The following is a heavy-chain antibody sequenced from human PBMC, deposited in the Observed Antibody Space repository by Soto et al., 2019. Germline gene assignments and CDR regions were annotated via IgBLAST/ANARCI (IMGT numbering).Heavy chain of an antibody. D-gene: IGHD6-19*01. J-gene: IGHJ3*02. CDR3: ARHKSRQWLVLSAFDI. Sequence: PGESLKISCKGSGYSFTSYWIGWVRQMPGKGLEWMGIIYPGDSDTRYSPSFQGQVTISADKSVSTAYLQWSSLKASDTAMYYCARHKSRQWLVLSAFDIWGKGTMVTVSS. CDR1: GYSFTSYW. V-gene: IGHV5-51*01. CDR2: IYPGDSDT.